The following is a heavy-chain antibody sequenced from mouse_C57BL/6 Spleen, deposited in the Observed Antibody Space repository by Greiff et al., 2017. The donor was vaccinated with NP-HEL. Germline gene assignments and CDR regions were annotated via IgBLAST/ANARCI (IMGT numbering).Heavy chain of an antibody. CDR3: ARGPGKGVFGY. CDR2: IDPSDSYT. Sequence: QVQLQQPGAELVMPGASVKLSCKASGYTFTSYWMHWVKQRPGQGLEWIGEIDPSDSYTNYNQKFKGKSTLTVDKSSSTAYMQLSSLTSEDSAVYYCARGPGKGVFGYWGQGTTLTVSS. J-gene: IGHJ2*01. V-gene: IGHV1-69*01. D-gene: IGHD4-1*01. CDR1: GYTFTSYW.